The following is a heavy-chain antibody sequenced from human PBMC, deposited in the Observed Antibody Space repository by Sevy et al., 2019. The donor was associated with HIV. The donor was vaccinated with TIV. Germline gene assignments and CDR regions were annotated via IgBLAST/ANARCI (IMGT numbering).Heavy chain of an antibody. D-gene: IGHD2-8*01. CDR3: AREGCTRPHDY. V-gene: IGHV3-23*01. J-gene: IGHJ4*02. CDR1: GFACYDYS. CDR2: LSFGCGKI. Sequence: GGSLRLTCAASGFACYDYSMSWIRQAPGKGLEWVATLSFGCGKINYADSVKGRFNISRDNSKNSFYLQMDNLRVEDTALYYCAREGCTRPHDYWGQGTRVTVSS.